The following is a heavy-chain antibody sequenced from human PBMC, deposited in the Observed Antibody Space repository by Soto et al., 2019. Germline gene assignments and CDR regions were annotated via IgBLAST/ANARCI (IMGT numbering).Heavy chain of an antibody. CDR1: GFTFSSYA. V-gene: IGHV3-23*01. CDR3: APTMVRGANMGVDY. D-gene: IGHD3-10*01. J-gene: IGHJ4*02. Sequence: EVQLLESGGGLVQPGGSLRLSCAASGFTFSSYAMSWVRQAPGKGLEWVSAISGSGGSTYYADSVKGRFTISRDNSKNTLYLQMTSLRAEDTAVYYCAPTMVRGANMGVDYWCQGTLVTVSS. CDR2: ISGSGGST.